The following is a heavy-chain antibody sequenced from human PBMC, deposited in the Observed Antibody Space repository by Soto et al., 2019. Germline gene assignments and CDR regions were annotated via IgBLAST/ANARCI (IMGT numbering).Heavy chain of an antibody. D-gene: IGHD4-4*01. J-gene: IGHJ6*02. Sequence: QVQLVQSGAEVKKPGASVKVSCKASGYTFTSYGISWVRQAPGQGLEWMGWISAYNGNTNYAQKLQGRVTMTTDTSTSTAYLELRSQRSDDTAGYYCARAAPPFYGNPSGVDVWGQGTTVTVSS. CDR3: ARAAPPFYGNPSGVDV. V-gene: IGHV1-18*01. CDR1: GYTFTSYG. CDR2: ISAYNGNT.